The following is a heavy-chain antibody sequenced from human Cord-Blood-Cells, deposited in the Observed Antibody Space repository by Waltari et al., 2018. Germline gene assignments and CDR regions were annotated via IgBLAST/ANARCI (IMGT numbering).Heavy chain of an antibody. J-gene: IGHJ4*02. V-gene: IGHV1-69*06. Sequence: QVRLVQSWAEVKKPGSSLRVSCQGFGRNFSSYATSWGRQAHGQGLEWMGEIIPIVGTANYAQKYQGRVTIAANKSTSTAYMELSVLGSEDAVVYCGGGEGELTAILHGVIDIWGQGTLVTVSS. CDR3: GGEGELTAILHGVIDI. CDR1: GRNFSSYA. D-gene: IGHD3-16*01. CDR2: IIPIVGTA.